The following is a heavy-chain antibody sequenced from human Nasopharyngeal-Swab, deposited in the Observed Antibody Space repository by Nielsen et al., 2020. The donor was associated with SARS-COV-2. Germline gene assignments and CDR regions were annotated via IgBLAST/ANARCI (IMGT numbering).Heavy chain of an antibody. J-gene: IGHJ3*02. V-gene: IGHV4-31*02. CDR3: ARAARYSSTWSLPYDAFDI. Sequence: WIRKCPGKSLEGIGYIYYSGSTYYNPSLKSRLTISVDTSKNQFSLKLSSVTAADTAVYYCARAARYSSTWSLPYDAFDIWGQGTMVPSPQ. CDR2: IYYSGST. D-gene: IGHD6-13*01.